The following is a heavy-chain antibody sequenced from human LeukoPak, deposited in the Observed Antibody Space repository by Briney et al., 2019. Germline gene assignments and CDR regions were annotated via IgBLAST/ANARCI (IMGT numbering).Heavy chain of an antibody. D-gene: IGHD2-2*01. CDR1: GGSISSYY. V-gene: IGHV4-59*01. CDR2: IYYSGST. J-gene: IGHJ3*02. Sequence: SETLSLTCTVSGGSISSYYWSWIRQPPGKGLEWIGYIYYSGSTNYNPSLKSRVTISVDTSKNQFSLKLSSVTAADTAVYYCAREGYCSSTSCYFPFDIWGQGTMVTVSS. CDR3: AREGYCSSTSCYFPFDI.